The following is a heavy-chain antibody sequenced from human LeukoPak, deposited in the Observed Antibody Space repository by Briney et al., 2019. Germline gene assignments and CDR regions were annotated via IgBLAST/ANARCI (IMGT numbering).Heavy chain of an antibody. Sequence: GGSLRLSCAASGFILSNNIMNWVRQAPGKGLVWVSVSADGGDIYYADSVNGRFTISRDNSKNTLHLQMDSLRAEDTAVYYCAKDPPHSDRSIYSDNSWGQGTLVTVSS. CDR3: AKDPPHSDRSIYSDNS. CDR2: SADGGDI. V-gene: IGHV3-23*01. D-gene: IGHD3-22*01. CDR1: GFILSNNI. J-gene: IGHJ4*02.